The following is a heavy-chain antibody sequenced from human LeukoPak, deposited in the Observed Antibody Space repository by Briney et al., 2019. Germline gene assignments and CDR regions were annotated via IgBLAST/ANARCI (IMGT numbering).Heavy chain of an antibody. CDR2: ISAYNGNT. J-gene: IGHJ4*02. CDR1: GGTFSSYA. CDR3: ARATSYYNSSGYHY. D-gene: IGHD3-22*01. Sequence: ASVKVSCKASGGTFSSYAISWVRQAPGQGLEWMGWISAYNGNTNYVQKLQGRVTMTTDTSTSTAYMELRSLRSDDTAVYYCARATSYYNSSGYHYWGQGTLVTVSS. V-gene: IGHV1-18*01.